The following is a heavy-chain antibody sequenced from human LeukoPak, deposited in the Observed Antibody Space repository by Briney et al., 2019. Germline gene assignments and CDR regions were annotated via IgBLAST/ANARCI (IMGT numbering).Heavy chain of an antibody. D-gene: IGHD3-10*01. V-gene: IGHV1-69*13. J-gene: IGHJ3*02. CDR1: GGTFSSYA. CDR3: ARVVRGEEAFDI. Sequence: ASVKVSCTASGGTFSSYAISWVRQAPGQGLEWMGGIIPIFGTANYAQKFQGRVTITADESTSTAYMELSSLRSEDTAVYYCARVVRGEEAFDIWGQGTMVTVSS. CDR2: IIPIFGTA.